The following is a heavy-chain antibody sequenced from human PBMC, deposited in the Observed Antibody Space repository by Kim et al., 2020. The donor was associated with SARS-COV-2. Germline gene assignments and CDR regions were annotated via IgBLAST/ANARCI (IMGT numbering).Heavy chain of an antibody. CDR3: ARDLVAGTASSLGY. CDR2: ISYDGSNK. V-gene: IGHV3-33*05. D-gene: IGHD6-19*01. J-gene: IGHJ4*02. Sequence: GGSLRLSCAASGFTFSSYGMHWVRQAPGKGLEWVAVISYDGSNKYYADSVKGRFTISRDNSKNTLYLQMNSLRAEDTAVYYCARDLVAGTASSLGYWGQGTLVTVSS. CDR1: GFTFSSYG.